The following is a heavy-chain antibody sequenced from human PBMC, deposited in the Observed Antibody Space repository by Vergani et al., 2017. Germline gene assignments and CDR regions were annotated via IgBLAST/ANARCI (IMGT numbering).Heavy chain of an antibody. CDR3: AKQYFVSGNYLFDY. Sequence: QVKLEESGGGVVQPGRSLRLSCTPSSFKLGDYGMHWVRQAPGRGLEWVSMTWYEGNNNYYADSVKGRFTISRDNSKNMLFLQMNNLRTEDTAIYYCAKQYFVSGNYLFDYWGQGTLVTVSS. D-gene: IGHD3-10*01. J-gene: IGHJ4*02. CDR1: SFKLGDYG. V-gene: IGHV3-33*06. CDR2: TWYEGNNN.